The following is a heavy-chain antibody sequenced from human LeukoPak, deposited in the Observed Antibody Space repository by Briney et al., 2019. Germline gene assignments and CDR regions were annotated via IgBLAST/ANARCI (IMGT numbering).Heavy chain of an antibody. CDR2: IYHSGST. CDR3: ARVDYVGSYYYYMDV. D-gene: IGHD3-16*01. J-gene: IGHJ6*03. CDR1: GYSISSGYY. Sequence: SETLSLTCTVSGYSISSGYYWGWIRQPPGKGLEWIGSIYHSGSTYYNPSLKSRVTISVDTSKNQLSLKLSSVTAADTAVYYCARVDYVGSYYYYMDVWGKGTTVTVSS. V-gene: IGHV4-38-2*02.